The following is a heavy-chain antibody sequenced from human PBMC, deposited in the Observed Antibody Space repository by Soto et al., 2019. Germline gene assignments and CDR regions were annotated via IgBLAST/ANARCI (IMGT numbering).Heavy chain of an antibody. D-gene: IGHD3-3*01. Sequence: QVQLQASGPGLVKPSETLSLTCTVSGGSISSYYWSWIRQPPGKGLVWIGYIYYSGSTNYNPSLTRRVTISVDTTQHPFFLKLSSVTAADKAVYYCATRPQSDFWSGYYFNSWGHGTLVTVSS. V-gene: IGHV4-59*01. CDR3: ATRPQSDFWSGYYFNS. CDR1: GGSISSYY. J-gene: IGHJ4*01. CDR2: IYYSGST.